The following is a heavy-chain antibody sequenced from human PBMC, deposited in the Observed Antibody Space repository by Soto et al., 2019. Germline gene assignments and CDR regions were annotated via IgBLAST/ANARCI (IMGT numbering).Heavy chain of an antibody. Sequence: NVSCKASGGTVSSYAISWVRQAPGQGLEWMGGIIPIFGTANYAQKFQGRVTITADESTSTAYMELSSLRSEDTAVYYCARDFSRSGNFEYWGQGTLVTVS. V-gene: IGHV1-69*01. D-gene: IGHD2-15*01. CDR3: ARDFSRSGNFEY. CDR2: IIPIFGTA. J-gene: IGHJ4*02. CDR1: GGTVSSYA.